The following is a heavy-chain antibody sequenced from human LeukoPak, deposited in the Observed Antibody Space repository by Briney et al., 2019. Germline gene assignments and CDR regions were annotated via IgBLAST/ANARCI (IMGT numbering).Heavy chain of an antibody. CDR1: GGSFSGYY. V-gene: IGHV4-34*01. D-gene: IGHD5-18*01. Sequence: SETLSLTRAVYGGSFSGYYWSWIRQPPGKGLEWIGEINHSGSTNYNPSLKSRVTISVDTSKNQFSLKLSSVTAADTAVYYCARGRGYSYGYYFDYWGQGTLVTVSS. CDR3: ARGRGYSYGYYFDY. CDR2: INHSGST. J-gene: IGHJ4*02.